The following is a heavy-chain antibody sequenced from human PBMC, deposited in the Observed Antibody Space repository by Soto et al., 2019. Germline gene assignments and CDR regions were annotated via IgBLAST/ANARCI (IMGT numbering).Heavy chain of an antibody. CDR2: LSWDGGAT. CDR3: VKDRAAVTGAYYYYGMDV. CDR1: GFTFDDYT. V-gene: IGHV3-43*01. D-gene: IGHD6-19*01. J-gene: IGHJ6*02. Sequence: GGALRLSCAASGFTFDDYTMHWVRQTPGKGLEWVSLLSWDGGATYYADSVKGRFTISRDNSKNSLYLQMNSLRIEDTALYYCVKDRAAVTGAYYYYGMDVWGQGTTVTVSS.